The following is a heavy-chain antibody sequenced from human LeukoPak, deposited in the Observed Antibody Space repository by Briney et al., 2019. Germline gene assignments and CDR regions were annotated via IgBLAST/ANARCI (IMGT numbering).Heavy chain of an antibody. CDR3: ARGPPSRFITMAHYFDY. Sequence: ASVKVSCKASGYTFTSYGISWVRQAPGQGLEWMGWISAYNGNTNYAQKLQGRVTMTPDTSTSTAYMELRSLRSDDTAVYYCARGPPSRFITMAHYFDYWGQGTLVTVSS. CDR2: ISAYNGNT. D-gene: IGHD3-10*01. J-gene: IGHJ4*02. V-gene: IGHV1-18*01. CDR1: GYTFTSYG.